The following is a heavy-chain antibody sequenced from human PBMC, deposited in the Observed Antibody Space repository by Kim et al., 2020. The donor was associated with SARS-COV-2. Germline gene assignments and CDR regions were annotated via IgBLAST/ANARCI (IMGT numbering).Heavy chain of an antibody. V-gene: IGHV1-18*04. CDR1: GYTFTSYG. CDR3: ARDAPGWGIAAARNWFDP. CDR2: ISAYNGNT. Sequence: ASVKVSCKASGYTFTSYGISWVRQAPGQGFEWMGWISAYNGNTNYAQKLQGRVTMTTDTSTSTAYMELRSLRSDDTAVYYCARDAPGWGIAAARNWFDPWGQGTLVTVSS. D-gene: IGHD6-13*01. J-gene: IGHJ5*02.